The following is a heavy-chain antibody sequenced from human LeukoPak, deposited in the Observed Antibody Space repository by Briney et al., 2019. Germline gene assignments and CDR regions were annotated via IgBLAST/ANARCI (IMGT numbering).Heavy chain of an antibody. CDR1: GYTFPDYG. CDR2: ISGYNGHT. J-gene: IGHJ4*02. V-gene: IGHV1-18*01. D-gene: IGHD6-6*01. CDR3: ARDQNIAGRPDC. Sequence: ASVRVSCKASGYTFPDYGISWVRQAPGQGLEWVGWISGYNGHTNYAQKFQGRVTMTTDTSTSTVYMELRTLRSDDTAVYYCARDQNIAGRPDCWGQGTLVTVSS.